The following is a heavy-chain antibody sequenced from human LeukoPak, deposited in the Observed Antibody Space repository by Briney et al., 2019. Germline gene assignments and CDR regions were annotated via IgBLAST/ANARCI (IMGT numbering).Heavy chain of an antibody. CDR2: IYYSGST. J-gene: IGHJ4*02. D-gene: IGHD5-12*01. V-gene: IGHV4-31*03. Sequence: PSETLSLTCTVSGGSISSGGYYWSWIRQHPGKGLEWIGYIYYSGSTYYNPSLKSRVTISVDTSKNQFSLKLSSVTAADTAVYYCARVKSGYERPFDYWGQGTLVTVSS. CDR3: ARVKSGYERPFDY. CDR1: GGSISSGGYY.